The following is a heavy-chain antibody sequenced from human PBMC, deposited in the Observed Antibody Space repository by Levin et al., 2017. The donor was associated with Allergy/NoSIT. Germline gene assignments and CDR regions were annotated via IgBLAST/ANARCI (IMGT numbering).Heavy chain of an antibody. CDR2: IDYSGST. CDR1: GGSISTYY. CDR3: ARGGGYSYGYDWFDP. Sequence: PSETLSLTCTVSGGSISTYYWSWIRQPPGKGLEWIGYIDYSGSTNYNPSLKSRVTMSVDTSKNQFSLKLSSLTAADTAVYYCARGGGYSYGYDWFDPWGQGTLVTVSS. D-gene: IGHD5-18*01. V-gene: IGHV4-59*01. J-gene: IGHJ5*02.